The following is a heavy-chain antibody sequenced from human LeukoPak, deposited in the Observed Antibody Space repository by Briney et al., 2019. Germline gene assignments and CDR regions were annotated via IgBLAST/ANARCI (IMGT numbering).Heavy chain of an antibody. CDR2: ISSSSSYI. Sequence: GGSLRLSCAASGFTFSSYSMNWVRQAPGKGLEWVSSISSSSSYIYYADSVKGPFTIYRDNAKNSLYLQMNSLRAEDTAVYYCARDERADGSGSYNWDYWGQGTLVTVSS. D-gene: IGHD3-10*01. V-gene: IGHV3-21*01. CDR3: ARDERADGSGSYNWDY. J-gene: IGHJ4*02. CDR1: GFTFSSYS.